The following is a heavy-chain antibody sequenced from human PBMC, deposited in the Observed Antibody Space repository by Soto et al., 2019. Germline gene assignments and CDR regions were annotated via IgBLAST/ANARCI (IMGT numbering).Heavy chain of an antibody. Sequence: EASVKVSCKASGYTFTSYGISWVRQAPGQGLEWMGWISAYNGNTNYAQKLQGRVTMTTDTSTSTAYMELRSLRSDDTAVYYCARDRTVTTRIPFDAFDIWGQGTMVTVSS. CDR3: ARDRTVTTRIPFDAFDI. CDR1: GYTFTSYG. V-gene: IGHV1-18*01. J-gene: IGHJ3*02. CDR2: ISAYNGNT. D-gene: IGHD4-17*01.